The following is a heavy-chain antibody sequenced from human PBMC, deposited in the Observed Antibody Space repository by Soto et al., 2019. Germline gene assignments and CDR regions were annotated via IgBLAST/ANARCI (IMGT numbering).Heavy chain of an antibody. CDR1: GYTFATYA. J-gene: IGHJ6*02. Sequence: QVQLVQSGAEVKKPGASVKVSCQASGYTFATYAVHWVRQAPGQGLEWVGWINPGTGNTKYSQKFQGRVTVTRDTSASTAYMELSSLTSEDTAVYYCAREYFWSGPINGMDVWGQGTTVTVSS. CDR2: INPGTGNT. CDR3: AREYFWSGPINGMDV. D-gene: IGHD3-3*01. V-gene: IGHV1-3*01.